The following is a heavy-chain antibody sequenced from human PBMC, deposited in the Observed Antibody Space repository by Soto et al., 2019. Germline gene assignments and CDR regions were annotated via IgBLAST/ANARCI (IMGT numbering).Heavy chain of an antibody. D-gene: IGHD3-10*01. J-gene: IGHJ4*02. CDR3: ARETRSGSYYNPIFDY. V-gene: IGHV1-3*05. Sequence: QVQLVQSGAEEKKPGASVKVSCKASGYTFTSYAMHWVRQAPGQRLEWMGWINAGNGNTKYSQKFQGRVTITRDTSASTAYMELSSLRSEDTAVYYCARETRSGSYYNPIFDYWGKGTLVTVSS. CDR2: INAGNGNT. CDR1: GYTFTSYA.